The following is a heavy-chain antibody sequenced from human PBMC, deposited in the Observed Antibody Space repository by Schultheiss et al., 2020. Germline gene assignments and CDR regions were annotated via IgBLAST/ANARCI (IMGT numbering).Heavy chain of an antibody. D-gene: IGHD5/OR15-5a*01. V-gene: IGHV3-7*03. CDR3: ARPTSTYYYYGMDV. CDR2: IKQDGSED. J-gene: IGHJ6*02. Sequence: GGSLRLSCAASGFTFSSYWMSWVRQAPGKGLEWVANIKQDGSEDYYVDSVKGRFTISRDNAKNSLYLQMNSLRAEDTAVYYCARPTSTYYYYGMDVWGQGTTVTVSS. CDR1: GFTFSSYW.